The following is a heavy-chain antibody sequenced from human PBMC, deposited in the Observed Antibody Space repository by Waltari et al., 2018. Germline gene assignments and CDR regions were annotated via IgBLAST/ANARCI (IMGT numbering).Heavy chain of an antibody. J-gene: IGHJ6*02. D-gene: IGHD2-2*01. CDR2: ISTSGST. V-gene: IGHV4-4*07. Sequence: QVQLQASGPGLVRPSETLSLTCTVSGDSINKDYWSWIRQPAGKGLEWIGRISTSGSTNYNPSRKSRITMSVDMSKNQLSLKVSSVTAADTAVYYCARLYRTTTSYYSGVDVWGQGTTVTVAS. CDR1: GDSINKDY. CDR3: ARLYRTTTSYYSGVDV.